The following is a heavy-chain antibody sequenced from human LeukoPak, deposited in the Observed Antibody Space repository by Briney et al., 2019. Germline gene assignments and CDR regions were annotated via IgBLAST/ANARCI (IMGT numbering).Heavy chain of an antibody. CDR1: GAPISSYY. J-gene: IGHJ4*02. CDR2: IYYSGST. V-gene: IGHV4-59*04. D-gene: IGHD5-24*01. CDR3: ARDGYNPIDY. Sequence: SETLSLTCTVSGAPISSYYWSWIRQPPGKGLEWIGTIYYSGSTYYNPSLKSRVTISVDTSKNQFSLKLSSVTAADTAVYYCARDGYNPIDYWGQGTLVTVSS.